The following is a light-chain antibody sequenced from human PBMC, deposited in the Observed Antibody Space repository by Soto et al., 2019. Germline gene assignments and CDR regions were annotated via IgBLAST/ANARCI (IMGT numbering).Light chain of an antibody. CDR1: QGIRNY. CDR2: DAS. V-gene: IGKV3-20*01. J-gene: IGKJ4*01. CDR3: QQYGSSLT. Sequence: EVVLTQSPATLSLSPGERATLSCRASQGIRNYLAWYQQKPGQAPRLLIYDASNRATGIPDRFSGSGSGTDFTLTISRLEPEDFAVYYCQQYGSSLTFGGGTKVDIK.